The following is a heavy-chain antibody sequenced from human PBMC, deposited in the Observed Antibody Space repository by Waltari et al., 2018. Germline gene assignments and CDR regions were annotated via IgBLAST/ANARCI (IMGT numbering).Heavy chain of an antibody. CDR1: GFTFSSYA. CDR3: ASGSLGSSWYLPPYGYYGMDV. Sequence: EVQLLESGGGLVQPGGSLRLSCAASGFTFSSYAMSWVRQAPGKGLEWVSAISGSGGSTYYADSVKGRFTISRDNSKNTLYLQMNSLRAEDTAVYYCASGSLGSSWYLPPYGYYGMDVWGQGTTVTVSS. CDR2: ISGSGGST. J-gene: IGHJ6*02. V-gene: IGHV3-23*01. D-gene: IGHD6-13*01.